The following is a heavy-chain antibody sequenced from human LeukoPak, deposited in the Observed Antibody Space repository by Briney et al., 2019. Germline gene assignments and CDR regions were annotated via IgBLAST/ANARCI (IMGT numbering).Heavy chain of an antibody. CDR2: IYYSGST. Sequence: PSETLSLTCTVSGGSISSYYWSWIRQPPGKGLEWIGYIYYSGSTNYNPSLKSRVTISVDTSKNQFSLKLSSVTAADTAVYYCARGERAYYDSSGYPDYWGQGTLVTVSS. J-gene: IGHJ4*02. CDR1: GGSISSYY. D-gene: IGHD3-22*01. CDR3: ARGERAYYDSSGYPDY. V-gene: IGHV4-59*01.